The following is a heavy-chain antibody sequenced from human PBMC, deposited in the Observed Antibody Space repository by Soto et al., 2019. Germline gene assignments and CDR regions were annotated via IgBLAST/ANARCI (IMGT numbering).Heavy chain of an antibody. D-gene: IGHD4-17*01. V-gene: IGHV4-31*03. CDR1: GGSISSGGYY. CDR3: ARAGISIPTTVTTFFDY. J-gene: IGHJ4*02. CDR2: IYYSGST. Sequence: PSETLSLTCTASGGSISSGGYYWSWIRQHPGKGLEWIGYIYYSGSTFYNPSLNSRVTISVDTSKNQFSLKLSSVTAADTAVYYCARAGISIPTTVTTFFDYWGQGTLVTVSS.